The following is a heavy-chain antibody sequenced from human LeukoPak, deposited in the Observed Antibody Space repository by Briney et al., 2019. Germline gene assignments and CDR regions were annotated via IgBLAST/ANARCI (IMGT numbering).Heavy chain of an antibody. D-gene: IGHD6-13*01. CDR3: ASLQSGYSSSWYRRTTLYYFDY. CDR2: IYYSGST. V-gene: IGHV4-39*07. CDR1: GGSISSSSYY. J-gene: IGHJ4*02. Sequence: SETLSLTCTVSGGSISSSSYYWGWIRQPPGKGLEWIGSIYYSGSTYYNPSLKSRVTISVDTSKNQFSLKLSSVAAADTAVYYCASLQSGYSSSWYRRTTLYYFDYWGQGTLVTVSS.